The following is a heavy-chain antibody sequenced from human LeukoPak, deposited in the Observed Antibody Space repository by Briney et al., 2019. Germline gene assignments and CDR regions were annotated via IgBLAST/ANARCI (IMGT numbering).Heavy chain of an antibody. V-gene: IGHV4-34*01. Sequence: SETLSLTCAVYGGSFSGYYWRWIRQPPGKGLEWIGEINHSGSTNYNPSLKGRVTISVDTSKNQFSLKLSSVTAAHTAVYFCARVGPTMVRGVPSYDYWGQGTLVIV. D-gene: IGHD3-10*01. CDR1: GGSFSGYY. CDR2: INHSGST. CDR3: ARVGPTMVRGVPSYDY. J-gene: IGHJ4*02.